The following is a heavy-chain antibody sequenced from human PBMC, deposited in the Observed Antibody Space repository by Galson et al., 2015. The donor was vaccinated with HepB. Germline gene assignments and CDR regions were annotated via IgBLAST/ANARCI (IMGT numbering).Heavy chain of an antibody. J-gene: IGHJ4*02. V-gene: IGHV4-39*07. CDR3: ARGPVQWLVLPFDY. D-gene: IGHD6-19*01. Sequence: LSLTCTVSGGSISSSSYYWGWIRQPPGKGLEWIGSIYYSGSTYYNPSLKSRVTISVDTSKNQFSLKLSSVTAADTAVYYCARGPVQWLVLPFDYWGQGTLVTVSS. CDR2: IYYSGST. CDR1: GGSISSSSYY.